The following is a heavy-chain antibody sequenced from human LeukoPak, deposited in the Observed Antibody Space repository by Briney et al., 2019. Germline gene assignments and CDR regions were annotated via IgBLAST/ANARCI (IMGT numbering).Heavy chain of an antibody. CDR3: GRITMVRGAVDV. CDR2: IYHSGST. D-gene: IGHD3-10*01. CDR1: GGSISSGGYY. J-gene: IGHJ6*02. Sequence: PSETLSLTCTVSGGSISSGGYYWSWIRQPPGKGLEWIGYIYHSGSTYYNPSLKSRVTISVDTSKNQFSLKLSSVTAADTAVYYCGRITMVRGAVDVWGQGTTVTVSS. V-gene: IGHV4-30-2*01.